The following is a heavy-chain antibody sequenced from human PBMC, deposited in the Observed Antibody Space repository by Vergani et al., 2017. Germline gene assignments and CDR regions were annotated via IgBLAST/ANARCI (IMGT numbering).Heavy chain of an antibody. Sequence: EVELVQSGPEMRKPGESLKISCKGSEYSFGNYWIGWVRQMPGKGLEWMGIIYPSDSDTRYSPSFQGQVTISADKSISTAYLQWSSLKASDTAMYYCARQRIPPGGGFDPWGQGTLVTVSS. CDR1: EYSFGNYW. CDR2: IYPSDSDT. CDR3: ARQRIPPGGGFDP. V-gene: IGHV5-51*01. J-gene: IGHJ5*02. D-gene: IGHD3-16*01.